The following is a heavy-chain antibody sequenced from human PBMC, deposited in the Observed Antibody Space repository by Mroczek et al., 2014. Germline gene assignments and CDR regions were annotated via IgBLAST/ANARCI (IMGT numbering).Heavy chain of an antibody. J-gene: IGHJ6*02. D-gene: IGHD5-12*01. CDR2: MNPNSGNT. CDR1: GYTFTSYD. CDR3: ARAYSGYEYYYYGYGR. V-gene: IGHV1-8*01. Sequence: QVQLQESGAEVKKPGASVKVSCKASGYTFTSYDINWVRQATGQGLEWMGWMNPNSGNTGYAQKFQGRVTMTRNTSISTAYMELSSLRSEDTAVYYCARAYSGYEYYYYGYGRLGPRDHGHRLL.